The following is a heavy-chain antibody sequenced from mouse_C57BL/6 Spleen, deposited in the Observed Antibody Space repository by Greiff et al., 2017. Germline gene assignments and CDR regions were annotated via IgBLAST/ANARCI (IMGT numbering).Heavy chain of an antibody. CDR2: IDPSDSYT. V-gene: IGHV1-59*01. CDR1: GYTFTSYW. D-gene: IGHD1-1*02. Sequence: VQLQQPGAELVRPGTSVKLSCKASGYTFTSYWMHWVKQRPGQGLEWIGVIDPSDSYTNYNQKFKGKATLTVDTSSSTAYMQLSSLTSEDSAVYYCARRNDYGGAMDYWGQGTSVTVSS. CDR3: ARRNDYGGAMDY. J-gene: IGHJ4*01.